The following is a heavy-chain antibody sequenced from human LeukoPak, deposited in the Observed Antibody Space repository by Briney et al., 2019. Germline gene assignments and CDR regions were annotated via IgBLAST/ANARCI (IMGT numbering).Heavy chain of an antibody. Sequence: SETLSLTCTVSGGSMSSSSYYWGWIRQPPGKGLEWIGSIYYSGSTYYNPSLKSRVTISVDTSKNQFSLKVSSVTAADTAVYYCARGRRSSSSRPNWFDPWGQGTLVTVSS. V-gene: IGHV4-39*01. CDR1: GGSMSSSSYY. CDR3: ARGRRSSSSRPNWFDP. CDR2: IYYSGST. J-gene: IGHJ5*02. D-gene: IGHD6-6*01.